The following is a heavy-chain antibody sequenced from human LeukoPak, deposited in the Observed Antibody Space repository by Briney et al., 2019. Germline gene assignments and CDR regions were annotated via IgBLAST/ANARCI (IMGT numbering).Heavy chain of an antibody. J-gene: IGHJ6*03. CDR2: IYYSGST. D-gene: IGHD3-22*01. CDR3: ARALDYYDSSGYPYYYYMDV. V-gene: IGHV4-30-4*08. Sequence: SQTLSLTCTVSGGSISSGDYYWSWIRQPPGKGLEWIGYIYYSGSTYYNPSLKSRVTISVDTSKNQFSLKLSSVTAADTAVYYCARALDYYDSSGYPYYYYMDVWGKGTTVTVSS. CDR1: GGSISSGDYY.